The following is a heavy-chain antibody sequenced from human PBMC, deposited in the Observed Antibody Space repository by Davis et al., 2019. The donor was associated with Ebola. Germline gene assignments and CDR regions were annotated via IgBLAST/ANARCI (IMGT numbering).Heavy chain of an antibody. CDR1: GYSFTSYW. CDR3: ARLFQRGYSGYGFYYYGMDV. D-gene: IGHD5-12*01. V-gene: IGHV5-10-1*01. CDR2: IDPSDSYT. J-gene: IGHJ6*02. Sequence: GESLKISCKGSGYSFTSYWISWVRQMPGKGLEWMGRIDPSDSYTNYSPSFQGHVTISADKSISTAYLQWSSLKASDTAMYYRARLFQRGYSGYGFYYYGMDVWGQGTTVTVSS.